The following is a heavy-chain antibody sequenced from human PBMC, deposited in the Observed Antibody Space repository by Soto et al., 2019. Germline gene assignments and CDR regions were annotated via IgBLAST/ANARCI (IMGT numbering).Heavy chain of an antibody. CDR1: GGSITSSDW. CDR3: VRRGSGPFDV. CDR2: IYYSGNT. D-gene: IGHD5-12*01. J-gene: IGHJ3*01. Sequence: QVQLQESGPGLVKPSGTLSLTCAVSGGSITSSDWWSWVRQPPGKELEWIGEIYYSGNTNYSPSLDSRVTMSLDKSKNQFSLKLTSVTAADTAVYYCVRRGSGPFDVWGQGTMVTVSS. V-gene: IGHV4-4*02.